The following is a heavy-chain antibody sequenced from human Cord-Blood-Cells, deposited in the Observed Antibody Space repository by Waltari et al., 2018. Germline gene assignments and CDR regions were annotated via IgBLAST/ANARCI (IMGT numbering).Heavy chain of an antibody. CDR2: ISYDGSNK. V-gene: IGHV3-30-3*01. CDR3: AREDY. Sequence: QVQLVESGGGVGQPGRSLRLSCAASGFPFRRYAMNWVRQAPGKGLGWVAVISYDGSNKYYADSVKGRFTISRDNSKNTLYLQMNSLRAEDTAVYYCAREDYWGQGTLVTVSS. CDR1: GFPFRRYA. J-gene: IGHJ4*02.